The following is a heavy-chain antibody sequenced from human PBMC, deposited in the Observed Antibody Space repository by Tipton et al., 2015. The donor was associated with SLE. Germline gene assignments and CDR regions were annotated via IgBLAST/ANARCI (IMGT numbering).Heavy chain of an antibody. D-gene: IGHD1/OR15-1a*01. Sequence: SLRLSCAASGFTFSSYWMHWVCQAPGKGLVWVSRINSDGSSTSYADSVKGRFTISRDNSKNTLYLQMNSLRAEDTALYYCAKQRDAFDIWGQGTMVTVSS. CDR3: AKQRDAFDI. CDR2: INSDGSST. CDR1: GFTFSSYW. V-gene: IGHV3-74*01. J-gene: IGHJ3*02.